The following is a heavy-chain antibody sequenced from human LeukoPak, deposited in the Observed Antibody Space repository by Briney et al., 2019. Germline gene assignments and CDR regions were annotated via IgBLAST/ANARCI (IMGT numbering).Heavy chain of an antibody. CDR3: ASGGTTVTPF. CDR1: GGSFSGYY. V-gene: IGHV4-34*01. Sequence: SETLSLTCAVYGGSFSGYYWSWSRQPPGKGLEWIGEINHSGSTNYNPSLKSRVTISVDTSKNQFSLKLSSVTAADTAVYYCASGGTTVTPFWGQGTLVTVS. J-gene: IGHJ4*02. CDR2: INHSGST. D-gene: IGHD4-17*01.